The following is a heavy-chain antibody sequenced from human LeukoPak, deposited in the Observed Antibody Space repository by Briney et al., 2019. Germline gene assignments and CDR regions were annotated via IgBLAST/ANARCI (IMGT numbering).Heavy chain of an antibody. J-gene: IGHJ4*02. CDR3: AVAYSSNGYYPVDY. CDR1: GFTFSSYG. Sequence: PGRSLRLSCAASGFTFSSYGVHWVRQAPGKGLEWVAVISYDGSNKYYADSVKGRFTISRDNSKNTLYPQMNSLRAEDTAVYYCAVAYSSNGYYPVDYWGQGTLVTVSS. V-gene: IGHV3-30*03. CDR2: ISYDGSNK. D-gene: IGHD3-22*01.